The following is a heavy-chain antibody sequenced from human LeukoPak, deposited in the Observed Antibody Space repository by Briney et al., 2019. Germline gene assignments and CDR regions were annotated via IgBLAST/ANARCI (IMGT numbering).Heavy chain of an antibody. V-gene: IGHV4-39*01. CDR1: GGSISSSSYF. D-gene: IGHD2-15*01. CDR2: VHYSGST. CDR3: ARHYTEVAPTETMGAFDI. Sequence: PSETLSLTCSVSGGSISSSSYFWGWIRQPPGKGLEWIASVHYSGSTYQNPSLKSRLTISIDTSKNQFSLKLSSVTAADTAVYYCARHYTEVAPTETMGAFDIWGQGTMVTVSS. J-gene: IGHJ3*02.